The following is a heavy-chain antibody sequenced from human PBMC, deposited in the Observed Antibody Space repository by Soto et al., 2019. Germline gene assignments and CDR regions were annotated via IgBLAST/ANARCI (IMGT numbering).Heavy chain of an antibody. CDR3: ARGPQEIAVASHFDY. CDR1: GFTFDDYG. V-gene: IGHV3-20*01. D-gene: IGHD6-19*01. J-gene: IGHJ4*02. Sequence: EVQLVESGGGVVRPGGSLRLSCAASGFTFDDYGMSWVRQVPGKGLEWVSGINWNGGSTGYADSVKGRFTISRDNAKNSLYLQVNSLRAEDTALYHCARGPQEIAVASHFDYWGQGTLVTVSS. CDR2: INWNGGST.